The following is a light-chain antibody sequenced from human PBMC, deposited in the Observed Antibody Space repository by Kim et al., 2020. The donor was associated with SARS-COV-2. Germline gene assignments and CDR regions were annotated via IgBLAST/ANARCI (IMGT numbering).Light chain of an antibody. Sequence: GQSGTISCTGTSSDVVGYHYVSWYQQHPGKAPKLMIYEVSKRPSGVPDRFSGSKSGNTASLTVSGLQAEDEADYYCSSYAGSNNLVFGGGTQLTVL. V-gene: IGLV2-8*01. CDR1: SSDVVGYHY. J-gene: IGLJ2*01. CDR2: EVS. CDR3: SSYAGSNNLV.